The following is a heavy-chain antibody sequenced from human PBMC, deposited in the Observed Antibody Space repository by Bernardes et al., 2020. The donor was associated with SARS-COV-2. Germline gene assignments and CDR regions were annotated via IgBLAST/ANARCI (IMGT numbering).Heavy chain of an antibody. V-gene: IGHV3-43*01. CDR2: ISWDGGST. J-gene: IGHJ4*02. CDR3: AKEGSYSYGGGCDY. Sequence: GGSLRLSCAASGFTFDDYTMHWVRQAPGKGLEWVSLISWDGGSTYYADSVKGRFTISRDNSKNSLYLQMNSLRTEDTALYDCAKEGSYSYGGGCDYWGQGTLVAVSS. D-gene: IGHD5-18*01. CDR1: GFTFDDYT.